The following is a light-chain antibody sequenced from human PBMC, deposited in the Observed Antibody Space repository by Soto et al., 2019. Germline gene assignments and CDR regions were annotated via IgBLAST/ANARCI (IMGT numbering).Light chain of an antibody. CDR1: SSDVGGYNY. Sequence: QPVLTQPPSASGSPGQSVTISCTGTSSDVGGYNYVSWYQQHPGKVPKLMVYEVNKRPSGVPDRFSGSKSGNTASLTVSGLQAEDEADYYCTSDAGGNNVFGTGTKVTVL. V-gene: IGLV2-8*01. CDR2: EVN. J-gene: IGLJ1*01. CDR3: TSDAGGNNV.